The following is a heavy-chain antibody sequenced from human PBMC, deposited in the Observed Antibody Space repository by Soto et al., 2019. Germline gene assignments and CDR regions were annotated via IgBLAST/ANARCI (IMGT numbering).Heavy chain of an antibody. CDR2: ISSNGGST. V-gene: IGHV3-64*02. CDR1: AFTLGSYS. J-gene: IGHJ4*02. CDR3: ARGGYDYVWGESHGSFDY. D-gene: IGHD3-16*01. Sequence: TGGCLRLSWAAAAFTLGSYSMQWGSQAPGKGLEYVAAISSNGGSTYYADSVKGRFTISRDNSKNTLYLQMGSLRAEDMAVYYCARGGYDYVWGESHGSFDYWGQGTRVTVS.